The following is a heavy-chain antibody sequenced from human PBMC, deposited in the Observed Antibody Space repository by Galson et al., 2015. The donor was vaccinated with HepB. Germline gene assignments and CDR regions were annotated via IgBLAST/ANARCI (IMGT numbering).Heavy chain of an antibody. CDR3: ARSTRGAFDF. D-gene: IGHD3-10*01. CDR1: GFTFSVYS. V-gene: IGHV3-48*02. CDR2: MTSDVKTI. J-gene: IGHJ3*01. Sequence: SLRLSCAASGFTFSVYSMNWVRQAPGKGLEWVSYMTSDVKTIYYADSVKGRFTISRDNDKKSLFLQMNSLGDEDTAVYYCARSTRGAFDFWGQGTMVTVSS.